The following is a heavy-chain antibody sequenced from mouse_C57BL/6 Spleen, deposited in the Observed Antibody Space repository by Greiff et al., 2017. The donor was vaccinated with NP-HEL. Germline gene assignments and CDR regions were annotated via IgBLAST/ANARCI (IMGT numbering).Heavy chain of an antibody. CDR3: ARLGYYGSRSAWFAF. CDR2: IDPSDSET. CDR1: GYTFTSYW. D-gene: IGHD1-1*01. J-gene: IGHJ3*01. V-gene: IGHV1-52*01. Sequence: QVQLQQPGAELVRPGSSVKLSCKASGYTFTSYWMHWVKQRPIQGLEWIGNIDPSDSETHYNQKFKDKATLTVDKSSITAYRQLSSLTSGDSSVYYSARLGYYGSRSAWFAFWGQGTLVTVSA.